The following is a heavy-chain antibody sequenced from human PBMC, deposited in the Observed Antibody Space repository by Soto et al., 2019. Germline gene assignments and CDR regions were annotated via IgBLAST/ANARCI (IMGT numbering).Heavy chain of an antibody. V-gene: IGHV3-30*18. CDR3: AKLSLGDSHYYGVDV. J-gene: IGHJ6*01. Sequence: QVHLVESGGGVVQPGRSLRLSCAASAFTFNSFGMHWVRQAPGKGLEWVAAVSSDGSDAYYADSVRGRFTISRDNSKDTLYLQMNNLRPEDTAVYYCAKLSLGDSHYYGVDVW. CDR2: VSSDGSDA. D-gene: IGHD3-16*01. CDR1: AFTFNSFG.